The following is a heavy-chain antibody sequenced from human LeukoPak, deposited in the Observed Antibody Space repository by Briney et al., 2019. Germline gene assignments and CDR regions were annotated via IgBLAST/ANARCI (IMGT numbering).Heavy chain of an antibody. CDR1: GFTFDDYG. CDR2: INWNGGST. Sequence: GGSLRLSCAASGFTFDDYGMSWVRQAPGKGLEWVSGINWNGGSTGYADSVKGRFTISRDNSENTLYLQMNSLRAEDTAVYYCARGPSGYHNTGGQGTLVTVSS. D-gene: IGHD5-12*01. CDR3: ARGPSGYHNT. J-gene: IGHJ4*02. V-gene: IGHV3-20*04.